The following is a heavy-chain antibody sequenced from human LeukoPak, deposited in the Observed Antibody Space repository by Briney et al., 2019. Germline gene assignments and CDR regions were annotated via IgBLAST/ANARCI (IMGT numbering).Heavy chain of an antibody. CDR2: IKSDGSEK. CDR1: GFTFRSYW. Sequence: GGSLRLSCAVSGFTFRSYWMSWVRQAPGKGLDWVANIKSDGSEKYYVDSVEGRFTISRDNAKNSLYLQMNSLRDEDTAMYYCAKDVSRILTGARNYFDSWGQGTLVTVSS. V-gene: IGHV3-7*04. J-gene: IGHJ4*02. CDR3: AKDVSRILTGARNYFDS. D-gene: IGHD3-9*01.